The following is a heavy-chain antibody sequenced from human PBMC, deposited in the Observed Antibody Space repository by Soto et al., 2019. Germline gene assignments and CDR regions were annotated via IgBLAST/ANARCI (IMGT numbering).Heavy chain of an antibody. CDR2: IIPIFGTA. D-gene: IGHD2-21*01. CDR1: GGTFSSYA. CDR3: ARAHLPPMVVVGSGAFDI. V-gene: IGHV1-69*01. Sequence: QVQLVQSGAEVKKPGSSVKVSCKASGGTFSSYAISWVRQAPGPGLEWMGGIIPIFGTANYAQKFQGRVTITADESTSTAYMELSSLRSEDTAVYYCARAHLPPMVVVGSGAFDIWGQGTMVTVSS. J-gene: IGHJ3*02.